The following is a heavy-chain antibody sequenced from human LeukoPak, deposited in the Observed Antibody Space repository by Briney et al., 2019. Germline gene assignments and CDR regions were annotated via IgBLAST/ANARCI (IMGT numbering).Heavy chain of an antibody. CDR2: IYYSGST. CDR3: ARSDYGSGSYYFDY. Sequence: PSETLSLTCTVSGGSISSYYWSWIRQPPGKGLEWIGYIYYSGSTNYNPSLKSRVTISVDTSKNQFSLKLSSVTAADTAVYYCARSDYGSGSYYFDYWGRGTLVTVSS. V-gene: IGHV4-59*01. J-gene: IGHJ4*02. D-gene: IGHD3-10*01. CDR1: GGSISSYY.